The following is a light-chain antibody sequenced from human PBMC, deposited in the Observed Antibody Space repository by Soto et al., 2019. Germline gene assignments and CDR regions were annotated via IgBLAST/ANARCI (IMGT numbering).Light chain of an antibody. CDR2: EGS. J-gene: IGLJ2*01. CDR1: SSDIGNYNL. V-gene: IGLV2-23*03. Sequence: QSVLTQPASVSGSPGQSITISCTGTSSDIGNYNLVSWYQQHPGKAPKLMIYEGSKRPSGVSNRFSGSKSGNTASLTISGLQAEDEADYYCCSYAGSSTFPMVFGGGTKLTVL. CDR3: CSYAGSSTFPMV.